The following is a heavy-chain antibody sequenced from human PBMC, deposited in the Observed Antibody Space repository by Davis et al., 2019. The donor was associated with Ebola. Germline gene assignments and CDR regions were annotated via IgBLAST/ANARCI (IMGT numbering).Heavy chain of an antibody. Sequence: PSETLSLTCTVSGGSISSGGYYWSWIRQHPGKGLEWIGYIYYSGSTYYNPSLKSRVTISVDTSKNQFSLKLSSVTAADTAVYYCARDPTYYDFWSGIPPYYGMDVWGQGTTVTDSS. D-gene: IGHD3-3*01. CDR2: IYYSGST. CDR3: ARDPTYYDFWSGIPPYYGMDV. V-gene: IGHV4-31*03. CDR1: GGSISSGGYY. J-gene: IGHJ6*02.